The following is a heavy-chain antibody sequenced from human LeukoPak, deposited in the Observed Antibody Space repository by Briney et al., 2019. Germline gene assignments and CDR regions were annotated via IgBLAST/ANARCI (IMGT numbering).Heavy chain of an antibody. CDR2: IRYDGSNK. J-gene: IGHJ6*03. CDR1: GFTFSSYG. Sequence: PGGSLRLSCAASGFTFSSYGMHWVRQAPGKGLEWVAFIRYDGSNKYYADSVKGRFTISRDNAKNSLYLQMNSLRAEDTALYYCARDPIAAAGYYYYMDVWGKGTTVTVSS. D-gene: IGHD6-13*01. CDR3: ARDPIAAAGYYYYMDV. V-gene: IGHV3-30*02.